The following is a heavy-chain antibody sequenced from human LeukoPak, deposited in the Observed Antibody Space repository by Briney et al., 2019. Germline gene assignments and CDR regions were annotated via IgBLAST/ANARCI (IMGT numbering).Heavy chain of an antibody. CDR2: ISSSSSYI. V-gene: IGHV3-21*01. CDR1: GFTFSSYS. Sequence: GGSLRLSRAASGFTFSSYSMNWVRQAPGKGLEWVSSISSSSSYIYYADSVKGRFTISRDNAKNSLYLQMNSLRAEDTAVYYCARDRQHRGDYWGQGTLVTVSS. J-gene: IGHJ4*02. CDR3: ARDRQHRGDY.